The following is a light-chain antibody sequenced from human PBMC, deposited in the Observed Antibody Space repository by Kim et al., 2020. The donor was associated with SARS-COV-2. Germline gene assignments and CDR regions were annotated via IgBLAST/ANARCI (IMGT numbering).Light chain of an antibody. CDR2: GAS. V-gene: IGKV1-17*03. CDR3: QQHGNYPIT. J-gene: IGKJ5*01. CDR1: QGVSNY. Sequence: ASVGDRVTITCRASQGVSNYLAWFQQKPGRVPKRLIYGASILQSGVPSRFSGGGSGTEFTLTISSLQPEDFATYYCQQHGNYPITFGQGTRLEIK.